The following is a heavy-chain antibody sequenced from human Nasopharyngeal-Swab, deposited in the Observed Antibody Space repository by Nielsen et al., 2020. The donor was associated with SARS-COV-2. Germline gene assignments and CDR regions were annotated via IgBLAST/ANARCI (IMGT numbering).Heavy chain of an antibody. V-gene: IGHV1-3*01. D-gene: IGHD6-13*01. CDR3: ARGIAAAGTLDY. Sequence: ASVKVSRKASGYTFTSYAMHWVRQAPGQRLEWMGWINAGNGNTKYSQKFQGRVTITRDTSASTAYMELSSLRSEDTAVYYCARGIAAAGTLDYWGQGTLVTVSS. J-gene: IGHJ4*02. CDR1: GYTFTSYA. CDR2: INAGNGNT.